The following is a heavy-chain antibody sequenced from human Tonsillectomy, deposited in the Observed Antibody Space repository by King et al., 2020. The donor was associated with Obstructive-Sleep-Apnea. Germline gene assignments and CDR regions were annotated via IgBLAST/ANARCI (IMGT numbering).Heavy chain of an antibody. J-gene: IGHJ6*02. CDR2: IYYSGST. CDR1: GGSISSSSYY. Sequence: LQLQESGPGLVKPSVTLSLTCTVSGGSISSSSYYWGWIRQPPGKGLEWIGSIYYSGSTYYNPSLKSRVTISVDTSKNQFSLKLSPVTAADTAVYYCARDGGSWYYGMDVWGQGTTVTVSS. V-gene: IGHV4-39*07. D-gene: IGHD2-15*01. CDR3: ARDGGSWYYGMDV.